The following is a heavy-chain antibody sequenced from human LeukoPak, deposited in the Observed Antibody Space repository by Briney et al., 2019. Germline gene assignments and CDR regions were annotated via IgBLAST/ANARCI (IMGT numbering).Heavy chain of an antibody. CDR3: ARVIAAAGLYGMDV. V-gene: IGHV4-61*01. J-gene: IGHJ6*02. CDR1: GGSVSSGSYY. CDR2: IYYSGST. Sequence: SETLSLTCTVSGGSVSSGSYYWSWIRQPPGKGLEWIGYIYYSGSTKYNPSLKSRVTISVDTSKNQFSLKLSSVTAADTAVYFCARVIAAAGLYGMDVWGQGTMVTVSS. D-gene: IGHD6-13*01.